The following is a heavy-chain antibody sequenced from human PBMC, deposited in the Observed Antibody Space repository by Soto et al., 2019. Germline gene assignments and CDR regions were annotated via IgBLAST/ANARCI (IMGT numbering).Heavy chain of an antibody. V-gene: IGHV1-18*01. J-gene: IGHJ4*02. CDR1: GYTFTSYG. Sequence: ASVKVSCKASGYTFTSYGFSWVRQAPGQGLEWMGWISAYNGNTNYAQKLQGRVTMTTDTSTSTAYMELRSLRSDDTAVYYCARDLSANPTDLEWLLLEFDYWGQGTLVTVSS. CDR2: ISAYNGNT. D-gene: IGHD3-3*01. CDR3: ARDLSANPTDLEWLLLEFDY.